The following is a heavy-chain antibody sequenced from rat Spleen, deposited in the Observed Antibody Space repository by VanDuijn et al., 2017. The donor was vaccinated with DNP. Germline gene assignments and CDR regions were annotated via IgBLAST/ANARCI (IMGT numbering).Heavy chain of an antibody. V-gene: IGHV5-25*01. D-gene: IGHD1-2*01. CDR2: ISPSGANI. CDR1: GFTFSNYY. Sequence: EVHLVESGGGLVQPGRSMKLSCAASGFTFSNYYMAWVRQAPTKGLEWVASISPSGANIYYRDSVKGRFTISRDIPKSTLYLQMNSLKSEDTATYYCARGSSSIYWYFDFWGPGTMVTVSS. J-gene: IGHJ1*01. CDR3: ARGSSSIYWYFDF.